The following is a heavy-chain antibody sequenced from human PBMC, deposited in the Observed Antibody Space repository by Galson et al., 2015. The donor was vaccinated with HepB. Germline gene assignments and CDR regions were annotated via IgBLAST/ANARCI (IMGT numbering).Heavy chain of an antibody. J-gene: IGHJ4*02. V-gene: IGHV3-30*04. CDR3: ARGLDYYDSSGGIDY. Sequence: SLRLSCAASGFTFSSYAMHWVRQAPGKGLEWVAVISYDGSNKYYADSVKGRFTISRDNSKNTLYLQMNSLRAEDTAVYYCARGLDYYDSSGGIDYWGQGTLVTVSS. CDR1: GFTFSSYA. CDR2: ISYDGSNK. D-gene: IGHD3-22*01.